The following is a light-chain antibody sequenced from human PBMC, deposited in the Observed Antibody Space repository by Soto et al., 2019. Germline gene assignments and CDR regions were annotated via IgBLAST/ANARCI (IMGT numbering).Light chain of an antibody. CDR1: QSVSSN. J-gene: IGKJ4*02. Sequence: EVVMTQSPATLSVSPGERATLSCRASQSVSSNLAWYQQKPGQAPRLLIYGASTRATGIPARFSGSGSGTEFTLTISSLQSEDFAVYYCQHYHTWPRTFVRGTKVEMK. V-gene: IGKV3-15*01. CDR3: QHYHTWPRT. CDR2: GAS.